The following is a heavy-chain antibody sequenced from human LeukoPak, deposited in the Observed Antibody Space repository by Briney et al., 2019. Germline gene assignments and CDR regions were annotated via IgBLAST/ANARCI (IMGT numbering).Heavy chain of an antibody. D-gene: IGHD3-22*01. CDR2: INPNSGGT. CDR1: GYTFTGYY. J-gene: IGHJ4*02. CDR3: ARSGLDKFDYYDSSGYYDY. V-gene: IGHV1-2*02. Sequence: SVKVSCKASGYTFTGYYMHWVRQAPGQGLEWMGWINPNSGGTNYAQKFQGRVTMTRDTSISTAYMELSRLRSDDTAVYYCARSGLDKFDYYDSSGYYDYWGQGTLVTVSS.